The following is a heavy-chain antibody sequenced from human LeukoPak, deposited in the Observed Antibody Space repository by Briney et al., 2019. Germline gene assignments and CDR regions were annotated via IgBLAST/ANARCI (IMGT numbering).Heavy chain of an antibody. V-gene: IGHV4-59*01. CDR3: ARGFDFFRFDY. D-gene: IGHD3/OR15-3a*01. CDR2: IYYSGST. Sequence: PSETLSLTCTVSGGSISSYYWSWIRQPPGKGLEWIGYIYYSGSTNYNPSLKSRVTISVDTSKNQFSLKLSSVTAADTAVYYCARGFDFFRFDYWGQGTLVTVSS. CDR1: GGSISSYY. J-gene: IGHJ4*02.